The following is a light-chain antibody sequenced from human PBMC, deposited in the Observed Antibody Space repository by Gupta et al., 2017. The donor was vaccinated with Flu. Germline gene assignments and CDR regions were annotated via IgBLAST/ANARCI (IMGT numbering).Light chain of an antibody. CDR1: SSDVGGYDY. CDR3: SSYRDTNTVVV. CDR2: EVS. Sequence: ITISCTGTSSDVGGYDYVSWYQHLPGKAPRLMIFEVSRRPSGISNRLFGSKSGNTASLTISGLQADDEGDYYCSSYRDTNTVVVFGGGTKLTVL. J-gene: IGLJ2*01. V-gene: IGLV2-14*01.